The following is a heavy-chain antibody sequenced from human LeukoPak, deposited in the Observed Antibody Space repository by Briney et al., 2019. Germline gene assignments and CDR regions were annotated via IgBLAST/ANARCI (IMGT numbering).Heavy chain of an antibody. Sequence: PGGSLRLSCAAPAFTFSSYWMSWVRQAPGKGLEWVANVNQDGRQKNYVDSVRGRFTISRDNVKNSLYLQMNSLRAEDTAVYYCARERYGSTWGQGTLVTVSS. J-gene: IGHJ5*02. CDR1: AFTFSSYW. CDR2: VNQDGRQK. CDR3: ARERYGST. V-gene: IGHV3-7*01. D-gene: IGHD6-13*01.